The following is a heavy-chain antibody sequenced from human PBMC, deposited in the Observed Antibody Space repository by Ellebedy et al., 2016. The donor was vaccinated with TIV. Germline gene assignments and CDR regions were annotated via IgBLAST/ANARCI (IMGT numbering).Heavy chain of an antibody. V-gene: IGHV1-69*10. CDR1: GDTFSRYA. Sequence: ASVKVSCKTSGDTFSRYAISWVRQAPGQGLEWMGGIIPILGVPNYAQKFLGRLTNTADESTSTVYMELSSLRSDDTAVYYCARDVEELGRKNYGMDVWGQGTTVIVSS. CDR2: IIPILGVP. CDR3: ARDVEELGRKNYGMDV. J-gene: IGHJ6*02. D-gene: IGHD7-27*01.